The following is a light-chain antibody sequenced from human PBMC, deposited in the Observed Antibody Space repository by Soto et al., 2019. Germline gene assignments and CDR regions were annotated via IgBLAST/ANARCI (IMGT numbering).Light chain of an antibody. CDR1: QSVSPW. Sequence: DFQMTQSPSTLSASIGDRITISCRASQSVSPWLAWYQQKPGKAPKLLMYLTSTLQSGVPSRFSGSGSGTEFPLTISGLQPDDFATYYCQQYANFFRTFGQGTKVEI. CDR2: LTS. J-gene: IGKJ1*01. CDR3: QQYANFFRT. V-gene: IGKV1-5*03.